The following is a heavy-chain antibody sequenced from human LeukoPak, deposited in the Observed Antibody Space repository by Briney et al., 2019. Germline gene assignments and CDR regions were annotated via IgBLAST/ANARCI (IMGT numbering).Heavy chain of an antibody. J-gene: IGHJ4*02. CDR2: INPSGGNT. CDR1: GYTFTFYY. Sequence: ASVKVSCKASGYTFTFYYMHWVRQAPGQGLEWMGIINPSGGNTSYAQKLQGRVTMTRDMSTSTVYMELSSLRSEDTAVYYCARGSSKDDTSGYYYVDGSDGPDYWGQGTLVTVSS. V-gene: IGHV1-46*01. D-gene: IGHD3-22*01. CDR3: ARGSSKDDTSGYYYVDGSDGPDY.